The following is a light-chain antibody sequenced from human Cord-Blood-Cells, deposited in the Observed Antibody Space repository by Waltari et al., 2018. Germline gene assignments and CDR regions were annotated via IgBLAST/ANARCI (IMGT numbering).Light chain of an antibody. CDR1: SSNIGAGYD. CDR2: GHS. J-gene: IGLJ3*02. CDR3: QSYDSSLSGSV. V-gene: IGLV1-40*01. Sequence: QSVLTQPPSVSGAPGQRVTISCTGSSSNIGAGYDVHWYQQLPGTAPKLLIYGHSNRPSGVPDRFSGSKSGISASLAIAGLQAEDEADYYCQSYDSSLSGSVFGGGTKLTVL.